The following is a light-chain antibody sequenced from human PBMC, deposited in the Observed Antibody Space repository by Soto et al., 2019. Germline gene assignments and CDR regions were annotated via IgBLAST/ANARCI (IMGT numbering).Light chain of an antibody. V-gene: IGLV2-11*01. Sequence: QSVLTQPRSVSGSPGQSVTISCTGTSSDVGGYNYVSWYQQYPGKAPKLMIYTVTKRPSGVPDRFSGSKSDNTASLTISGLQADDEADYYCCSYAGSSSYVFGTGTKVTVL. CDR3: CSYAGSSSYV. CDR2: TVT. CDR1: SSDVGGYNY. J-gene: IGLJ1*01.